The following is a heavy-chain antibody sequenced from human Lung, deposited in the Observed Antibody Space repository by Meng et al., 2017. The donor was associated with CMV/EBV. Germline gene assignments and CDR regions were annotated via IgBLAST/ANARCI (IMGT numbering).Heavy chain of an antibody. V-gene: IGHV3-7*01. Sequence: GASXKISCAAAGFTFRTSLMSWVRQAPGRGLEWVANIKHDGSEEYYVDPLTGRFTISRDNAKNSLYLQMNRLRAEDTALYYCARDPGFGALDFWGQGTVVTVSS. J-gene: IGHJ4*02. CDR3: ARDPGFGALDF. CDR2: IKHDGSEE. D-gene: IGHD3-10*01. CDR1: GFTFRTSL.